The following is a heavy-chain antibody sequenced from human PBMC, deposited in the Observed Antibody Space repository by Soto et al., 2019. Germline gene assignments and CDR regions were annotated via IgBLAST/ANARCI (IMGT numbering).Heavy chain of an antibody. CDR1: GFTFSSYS. V-gene: IGHV3-48*02. J-gene: IGHJ6*01. Sequence: HPGGSLRLSCAASGFTFSSYSMNCVRQAPGKGLEWVSYISSSSSTIHYADSVKGRFTISRDNAKNSLHVQMNSLRDEDTAVYYCARAPLYLLFSGYVMDVWGEGTTVTVS. CDR3: ARAPLYLLFSGYVMDV. D-gene: IGHD2-15*01. CDR2: ISSSSSTI.